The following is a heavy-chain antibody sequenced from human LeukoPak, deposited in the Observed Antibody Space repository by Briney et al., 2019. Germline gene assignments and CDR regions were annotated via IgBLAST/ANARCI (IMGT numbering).Heavy chain of an antibody. Sequence: SQTLSLTCAISGDSVSSNSAAWNWIRQSPSRGLEWLGRTYYRSKWYNDYAVSVKSRITINPDTSKNQFSLQLNSVTPEDTAVYYCARVEMQYYYGSGLSYYYGMDVWGQGTTVTVSS. CDR2: TYYRSKWYN. D-gene: IGHD3-10*01. CDR1: GDSVSSNSAA. CDR3: ARVEMQYYYGSGLSYYYGMDV. J-gene: IGHJ6*02. V-gene: IGHV6-1*01.